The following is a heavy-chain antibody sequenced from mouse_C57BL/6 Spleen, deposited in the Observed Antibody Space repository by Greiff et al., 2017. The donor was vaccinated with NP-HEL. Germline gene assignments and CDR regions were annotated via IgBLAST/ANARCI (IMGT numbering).Heavy chain of an antibody. J-gene: IGHJ1*03. CDR2: IYPRSGNT. V-gene: IGHV1-81*01. CDR1: GYTFTSYG. Sequence: QVHVKQSGAELARPGASVKLSCKASGYTFTSYGISWVKQRTGQGLEWIGEIYPRSGNTYYNEKFKGKATLTADKSSSTAYMELRSLTSEDSAVYFCVYYYGSSYDWYFDVWGTGTTVTVSS. D-gene: IGHD1-1*01. CDR3: VYYYGSSYDWYFDV.